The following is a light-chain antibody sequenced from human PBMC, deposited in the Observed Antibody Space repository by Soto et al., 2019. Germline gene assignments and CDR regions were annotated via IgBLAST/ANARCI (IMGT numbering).Light chain of an antibody. CDR3: QTYNIDPALT. Sequence: DIQVTQSPSSLSASIGDRVTITCRASQGIRNYVAWYQQKPGEVPKLLIYAASSLQSGVSSRFSGSGSGTEFTLAISSLQPEDVATYYCQTYNIDPALTFGGGTKVQI. CDR1: QGIRNY. J-gene: IGKJ4*01. CDR2: AAS. V-gene: IGKV1-27*01.